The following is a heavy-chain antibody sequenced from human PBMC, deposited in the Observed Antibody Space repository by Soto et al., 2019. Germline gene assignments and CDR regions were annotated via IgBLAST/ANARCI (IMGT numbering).Heavy chain of an antibody. CDR2: FDPEDGET. J-gene: IGHJ6*02. Sequence: ASVKVSCKVSGYTLTKLSMHWVRQAPGTGLEWMGGFDPEDGETIYAQKFQGRVTMTEDTSTDTAYMELSSLRSEDTAVYYCATLMGGYYYDSSEVNYGMDVWGQGTTVTVSS. CDR3: ATLMGGYYYDSSEVNYGMDV. CDR1: GYTLTKLS. V-gene: IGHV1-24*01. D-gene: IGHD3-22*01.